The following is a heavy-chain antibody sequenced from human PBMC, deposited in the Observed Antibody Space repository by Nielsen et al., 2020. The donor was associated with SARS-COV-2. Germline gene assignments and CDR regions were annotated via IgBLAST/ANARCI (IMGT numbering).Heavy chain of an antibody. CDR3: ARPQDAEYYDSSGGMDV. Sequence: GESLKISCAASGFTFDDYGMSWVRQAPGKGLEWVSGINWNGGSTGYADSVKGRFTISRDNAKNSLYLQMNSLRAEDTALYHCARPQDAEYYDSSGGMDVWGQGTTVTVSS. J-gene: IGHJ6*02. V-gene: IGHV3-20*01. CDR2: INWNGGST. D-gene: IGHD3-22*01. CDR1: GFTFDDYG.